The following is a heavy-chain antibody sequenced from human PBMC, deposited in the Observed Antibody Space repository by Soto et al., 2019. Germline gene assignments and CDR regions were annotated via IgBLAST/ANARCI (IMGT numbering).Heavy chain of an antibody. CDR3: ATAEVDY. CDR1: GFTFGDYW. V-gene: IGHV3-74*03. J-gene: IGHJ4*02. CDR2: MTGDGRTT. Sequence: GGSLRLSCAASGFTFGDYWMHWVRQPPGKGPEWVSRMTGDGRTTQYADSVKGRFTASRDNAKSTLYLQMNSLRAEDAAVYYCATAEVDYWGPGTLVTVSS.